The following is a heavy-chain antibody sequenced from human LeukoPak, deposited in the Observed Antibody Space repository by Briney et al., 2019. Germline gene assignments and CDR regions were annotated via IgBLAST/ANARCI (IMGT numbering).Heavy chain of an antibody. J-gene: IGHJ4*02. Sequence: ASVKVSCKAFGYTFTSNYMHWVRQAPGQGPEWMGIISPSGGSTTYAQKFQGRVTLTRDKSISTAYLQWSSLKASDTAMYYCARHETGPYFDYWGQGTLVTVSS. CDR2: ISPSGGST. CDR1: GYTFTSNY. CDR3: ARHETGPYFDY. D-gene: IGHD1-1*01. V-gene: IGHV1-46*01.